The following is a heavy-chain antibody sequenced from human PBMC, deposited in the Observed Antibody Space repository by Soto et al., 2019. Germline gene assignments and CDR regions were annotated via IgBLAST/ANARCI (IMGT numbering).Heavy chain of an antibody. V-gene: IGHV5-51*01. CDR1: VYSFTDCW. D-gene: IGHD6-6*01. Sequence: GESLKSSCKASVYSFTDCWIGWVRQMPGKGLEWMGIIYPGDSDTKYIPSFQGQVTMSADKSISTAYLQWNSLKASDTAMYYCARDGLSSSSSFDYWGQGTLVTVSS. CDR3: ARDGLSSSSSFDY. J-gene: IGHJ4*02. CDR2: IYPGDSDT.